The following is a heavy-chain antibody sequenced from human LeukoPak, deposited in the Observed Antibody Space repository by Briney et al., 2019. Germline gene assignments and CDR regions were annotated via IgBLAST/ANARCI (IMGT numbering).Heavy chain of an antibody. CDR2: IYTSGST. CDR3: ALSSRGAFDI. D-gene: IGHD5-24*01. Sequence: PSETLSLTCTVSGGSISSGSYYWSWIRQPAGKGLEWIGRIYTSGSTNYNPSLKGRVTISLDTSKNQFSLKLSSVTAADTAVYYCALSSRGAFDIWGQGTMVTVSS. CDR1: GGSISSGSYY. J-gene: IGHJ3*02. V-gene: IGHV4-61*02.